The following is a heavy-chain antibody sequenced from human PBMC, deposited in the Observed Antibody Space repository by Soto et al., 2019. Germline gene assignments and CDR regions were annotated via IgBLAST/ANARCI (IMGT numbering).Heavy chain of an antibody. V-gene: IGHV3-30*18. J-gene: IGHJ4*02. D-gene: IGHD3-10*01. CDR2: ISYDGSNK. CDR1: GFTFSSYG. Sequence: GGSLRLSCAASGFTFSSYGMHWVRRAPGKGLEWVAVISYDGSNKYYADSVKGRFTISRDNSKNTLYLQMNSLRAEDTAVYYCAKFGTRGLADYWGQGTLVTVSS. CDR3: AKFGTRGLADY.